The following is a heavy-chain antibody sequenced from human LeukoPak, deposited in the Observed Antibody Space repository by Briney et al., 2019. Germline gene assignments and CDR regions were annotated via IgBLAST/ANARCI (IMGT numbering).Heavy chain of an antibody. D-gene: IGHD6-19*01. Sequence: SETLSLTCTVSGGSISSGGYYWSWIRQPPGKGLEWIGYIYHSGSTNYNPSLKSRVTISVDTSKNQFSLKLSSVTAADTAVYYCARKRRDSSGWYGDFDLWGRGTLVTVSS. V-gene: IGHV4-61*08. CDR2: IYHSGST. CDR3: ARKRRDSSGWYGDFDL. CDR1: GGSISSGGYY. J-gene: IGHJ2*01.